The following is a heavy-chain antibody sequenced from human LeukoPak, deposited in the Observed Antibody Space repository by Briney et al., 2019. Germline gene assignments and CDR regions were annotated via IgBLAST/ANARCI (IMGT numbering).Heavy chain of an antibody. Sequence: GGSLRLSCAASGFTFSSYWMSWVRQAPGKGLGWVANIKQDGSEKYYVDSVKGRFTISRDNAKNSLYLQMNSLRAEDTAVYYCAREDYDILTGRLGWRRAFDIWGQGTMVTVSS. D-gene: IGHD3-9*01. V-gene: IGHV3-7*01. CDR1: GFTFSSYW. CDR3: AREDYDILTGRLGWRRAFDI. CDR2: IKQDGSEK. J-gene: IGHJ3*02.